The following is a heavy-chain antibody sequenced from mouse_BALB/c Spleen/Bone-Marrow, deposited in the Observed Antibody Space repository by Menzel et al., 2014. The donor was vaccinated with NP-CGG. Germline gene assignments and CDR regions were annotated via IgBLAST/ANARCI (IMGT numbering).Heavy chain of an antibody. D-gene: IGHD4-1*01. V-gene: IGHV1-54*01. CDR1: GYAFTNYL. Sequence: VHLVESGAELVRPGTSVKVSCKASGYAFTNYLIEWVKLRPGQGLEWIGVINPGSGGTNYNEKFRGKATLTADKSSSTAYMQLSSLTSDDSAVYFCARCLTGTSALDFWGQGTSVTVSS. CDR3: ARCLTGTSALDF. CDR2: INPGSGGT. J-gene: IGHJ4*01.